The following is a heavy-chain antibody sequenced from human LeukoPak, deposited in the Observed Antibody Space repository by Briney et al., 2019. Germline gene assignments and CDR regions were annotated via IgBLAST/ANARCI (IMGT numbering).Heavy chain of an antibody. Sequence: PSETLSLTCTVSGGSISSYYWSWIRQPAGKGLEWIGRIYTSGSTNYNPSLKSRVTISVDKSKNQFSLKLSSVTAADTAVYYCARDLDYGDYEGWFDPWGRGTLVTVSS. D-gene: IGHD4-17*01. CDR3: ARDLDYGDYEGWFDP. V-gene: IGHV4-4*07. CDR1: GGSISSYY. CDR2: IYTSGST. J-gene: IGHJ5*02.